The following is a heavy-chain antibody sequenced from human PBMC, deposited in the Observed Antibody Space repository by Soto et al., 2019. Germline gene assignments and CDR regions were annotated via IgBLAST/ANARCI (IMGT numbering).Heavy chain of an antibody. CDR1: GGSISSSNW. CDR3: AGSGGISSSWSYLNWFDP. J-gene: IGHJ5*02. CDR2: IYHSGST. Sequence: QVQLQESGPGLVKPSGTLSLTCAVSGGSISSSNWWSWARHPPGKGLEGIGEIYHSGSTNYNPSLKSRVTISVDKSKSQFSLKLSSVTAADTAVYYCAGSGGISSSWSYLNWFDPWGQGTLVTVSS. D-gene: IGHD6-13*01. V-gene: IGHV4-4*02.